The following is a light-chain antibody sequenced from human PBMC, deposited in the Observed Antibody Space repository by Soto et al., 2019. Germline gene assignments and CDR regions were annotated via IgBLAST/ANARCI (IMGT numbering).Light chain of an antibody. CDR3: QQLSTYPST. J-gene: IGKJ4*01. CDR1: QGISSY. V-gene: IGKV1-9*01. CDR2: AAS. Sequence: IQLTQSPSSLSASVGDRFTITGMASQGISSYLAWYQQKPGEAPKLLIFAASTLQSGVPSRFSGSGSGTDFTLTISSLQAEDFATYYCQQLSTYPSTVGGGTKVEIK.